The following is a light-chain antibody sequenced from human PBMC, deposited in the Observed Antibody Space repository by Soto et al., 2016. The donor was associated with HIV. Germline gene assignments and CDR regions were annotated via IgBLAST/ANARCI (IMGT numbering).Light chain of an antibody. CDR3: QTWDTISFVV. CDR1: KLGNKY. Sequence: SYELTQPPSVSVSPGQTASITCSGDKLGNKYICWYQQKPGQSPVLVMYRDNNRPSGIPERFSGSNSGNTATLTISGTQAIDEADYYCQTWDTISFVVFGGGTKLTVL. J-gene: IGLJ2*01. CDR2: RDN. V-gene: IGLV3-1*01.